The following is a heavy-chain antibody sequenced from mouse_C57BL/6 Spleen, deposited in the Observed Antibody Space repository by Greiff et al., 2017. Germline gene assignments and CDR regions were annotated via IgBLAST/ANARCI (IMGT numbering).Heavy chain of an antibody. Sequence: VQLKESGPGLVQPSQSLSITCTASGFSLTSYGVHWVRQSPGKGLEWLGVIWSGGSTAYYAAFMSRLCITTDNSKSQVFFKMNSLQADDTAIYYCAKNGYVGSSWYCDVWGTGTTVTVSS. V-gene: IGHV2-5*01. CDR3: AKNGYVGSSWYCDV. CDR2: IWSGGST. J-gene: IGHJ1*03. D-gene: IGHD1-1*01. CDR1: GFSLTSYG.